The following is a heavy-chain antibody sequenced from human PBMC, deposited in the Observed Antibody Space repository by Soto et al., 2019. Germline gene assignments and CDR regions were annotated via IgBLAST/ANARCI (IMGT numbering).Heavy chain of an antibody. J-gene: IGHJ6*02. CDR1: GFSSSSYA. D-gene: IGHD2-15*01. CDR3: VRQGCCSGASCNHYFYYYAMDV. V-gene: IGHV3-48*02. CDR2: ISSRGTTI. Sequence: DVQLVETGGGLVQPGGSLRLSCAVSGFSSSSYAMNWVRQAPGKGLEWVSFISSRGTTIYYADSVEGRFTISRDNAQNSLYLQMDSLRDEDTAVYYCVRQGCCSGASCNHYFYYYAMDVWGQGTTVIVSS.